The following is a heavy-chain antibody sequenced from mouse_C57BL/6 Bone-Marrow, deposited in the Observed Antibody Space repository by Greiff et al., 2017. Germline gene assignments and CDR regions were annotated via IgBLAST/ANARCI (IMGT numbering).Heavy chain of an antibody. CDR1: GYIFTEYT. CDR3: ARHERYYDYEGYFDY. J-gene: IGHJ2*01. V-gene: IGHV1-62-2*01. D-gene: IGHD2-4*01. Sequence: VKLQESGAELVKPGASVKLSCKASGYIFTEYTIHWVKQRSGQGLEWIGWFYPGSGSIKYNERFKDKATLTEDKSSNTVYMELSRLTSEDSAVYFCARHERYYDYEGYFDYWGQGTTLTVSS. CDR2: FYPGSGSI.